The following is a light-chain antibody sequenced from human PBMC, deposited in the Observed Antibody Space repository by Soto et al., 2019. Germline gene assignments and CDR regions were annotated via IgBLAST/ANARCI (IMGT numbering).Light chain of an antibody. Sequence: MNRFPSNLSASVVGRFTITCRARQRTSNWLGLYQQKAGKVHKLLIFDACSLESGVPSGFSGSGSGTEFTLTIISLQPDDFSTSYCQQYNSYSFLTFGGGTKVDIK. V-gene: IGKV1-5*01. CDR3: QQYNSYSFLT. J-gene: IGKJ4*01. CDR2: DAC. CDR1: QRTSNW.